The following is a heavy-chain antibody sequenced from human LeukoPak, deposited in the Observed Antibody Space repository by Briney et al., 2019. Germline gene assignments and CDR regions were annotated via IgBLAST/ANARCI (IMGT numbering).Heavy chain of an antibody. Sequence: PSETLSLTCTVSGGSISSYYWSWIRQPPGKGLEWIGYIYYSGSTNYNPSLKSRVTISVDTSKNQFSLKLSSVTAADTAVYYCARALPYYYDCSWGFDYWGQGTLVTVSS. CDR3: ARALPYYYDCSWGFDY. V-gene: IGHV4-59*01. CDR1: GGSISSYY. J-gene: IGHJ4*02. D-gene: IGHD3-22*01. CDR2: IYYSGST.